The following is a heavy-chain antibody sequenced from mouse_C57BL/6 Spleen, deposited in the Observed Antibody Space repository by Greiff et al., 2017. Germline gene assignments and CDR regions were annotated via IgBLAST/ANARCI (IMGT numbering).Heavy chain of an antibody. CDR3: ARSPYYDYDLDY. D-gene: IGHD2-4*01. V-gene: IGHV1-82*01. Sequence: VKVVESGPELVKPGASVKISCKASGYAFSSSWLNWVKQRPGKGLEWIGRIYPGDGDTNYNGKFKGKATLTADKSSSTAYMQLSSLTSEDSAVYFCARSPYYDYDLDYGGQGTTLTVSS. CDR1: GYAFSSSW. J-gene: IGHJ2*01. CDR2: IYPGDGDT.